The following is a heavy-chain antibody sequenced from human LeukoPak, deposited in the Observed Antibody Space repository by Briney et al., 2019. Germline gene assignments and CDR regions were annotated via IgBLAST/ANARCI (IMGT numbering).Heavy chain of an antibody. CDR1: GFTFSSYA. V-gene: IGHV3-23*01. J-gene: IGHJ4*02. CDR3: ARDRVYDSSGDFDY. D-gene: IGHD3-22*01. CDR2: ISGSGGST. Sequence: GGPLRLSCAASGFTFSSYAMSWVRQAPGKGLEWVSAISGSGGSTYYADSVKGRFTISRDNSKKTLYLQMNSLRAEDTAVYYCARDRVYDSSGDFDYWGQGTLVTVSS.